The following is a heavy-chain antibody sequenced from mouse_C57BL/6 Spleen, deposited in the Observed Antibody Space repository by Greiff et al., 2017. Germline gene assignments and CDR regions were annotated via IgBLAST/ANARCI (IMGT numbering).Heavy chain of an antibody. J-gene: IGHJ2*01. CDR2: IDPSDSYT. D-gene: IGHD2-4*01. V-gene: IGHV1-50*01. Sequence: VQLQQPGAELVKPGASVKLSCKASGYTFTSYWMQWVKQRPGQGLEWIGEIDPSDSYTNYNQKFKGKATLTVDTSSSTAYMQLSSLTSEDSAVYDCARGGYDDDVGDYFDYWGQGTTLTVSS. CDR3: ARGGYDDDVGDYFDY. CDR1: GYTFTSYW.